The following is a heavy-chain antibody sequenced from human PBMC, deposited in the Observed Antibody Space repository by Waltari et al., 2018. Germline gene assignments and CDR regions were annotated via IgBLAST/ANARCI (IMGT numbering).Heavy chain of an antibody. J-gene: IGHJ6*03. CDR2: IKQDGSEK. D-gene: IGHD7-27*01. CDR1: GFPFSTYL. Sequence: EVQLVESGGGLFQPGGSLRLSCAASGFPFSTYLMSWVRQAPGKGLEWVANIKQDGSEKYYVDSVKGRFTISRDNAKNSLYLQMNSLRAEDTAVYYCARETLGRYYYYMDVWGKGTTVTVSS. V-gene: IGHV3-7*01. CDR3: ARETLGRYYYYMDV.